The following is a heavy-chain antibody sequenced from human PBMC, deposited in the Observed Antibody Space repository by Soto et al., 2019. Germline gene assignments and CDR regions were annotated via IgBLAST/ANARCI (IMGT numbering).Heavy chain of an antibody. D-gene: IGHD2-15*01. Sequence: QVQLQESGPGLVKPSETLSLTCTVSGGSISSYYWSWIRQPPGKGLEWIGYIYYSGSTNYNPSLKSRVTISVDTSKNQFSLKLSSVTAADTAVYYCARTLRDGGARMDVWGQGTTVTVSS. CDR1: GGSISSYY. CDR2: IYYSGST. J-gene: IGHJ6*02. CDR3: ARTLRDGGARMDV. V-gene: IGHV4-59*01.